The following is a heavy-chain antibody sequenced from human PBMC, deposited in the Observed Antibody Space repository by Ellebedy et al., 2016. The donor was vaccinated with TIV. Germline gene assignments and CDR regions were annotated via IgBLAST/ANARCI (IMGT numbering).Heavy chain of an antibody. J-gene: IGHJ5*02. CDR1: GFTFGSYW. V-gene: IGHV3-7*01. CDR2: IRQEGDVK. CDR3: ARRGSYGDYAVQINSWSDT. Sequence: PGGSLRLSCEASGFTFGSYWMSWVRQAPGKGLEWVANIRQEGDVKYYVDSVRGRFTVSRDNARNSLYLQMNNLRVEDTAVYYCARRGSYGDYAVQINSWSDTWGQGTLVTVSS. D-gene: IGHD3-16*01.